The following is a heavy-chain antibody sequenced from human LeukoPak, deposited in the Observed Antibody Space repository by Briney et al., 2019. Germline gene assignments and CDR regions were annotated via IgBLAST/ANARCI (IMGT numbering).Heavy chain of an antibody. J-gene: IGHJ4*02. CDR1: GFTFYDYG. CDR2: INWNGGST. D-gene: IGHD6-19*01. V-gene: IGHV3-20*04. Sequence: PGGALRLSCAASGFTFYDYGMSWVRQAPGKGLEGVSGINWNGGSTGYADAVKGRFTISRDNAKNSLYLQMNRLKAEDTALYYCARDLPLVAGKGGSDYWGQGTLVTVSS. CDR3: ARDLPLVAGKGGSDY.